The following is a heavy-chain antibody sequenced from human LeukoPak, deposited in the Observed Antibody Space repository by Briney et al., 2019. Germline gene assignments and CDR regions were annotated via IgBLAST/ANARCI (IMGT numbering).Heavy chain of an antibody. CDR1: GGSISSYY. CDR2: IYTSGST. CDR3: ARDVDGDDYGDYAAFDI. D-gene: IGHD4-17*01. J-gene: IGHJ3*02. Sequence: SETLSLTCTVSGGSISSYYWSWIRQPPGKGLEWIGRIYTSGSTNYNPSLKSRVTMSVDTSKNQFSLKLSSVTAADTAVYYCARDVDGDDYGDYAAFDIWGQGTMVTVSS. V-gene: IGHV4-4*07.